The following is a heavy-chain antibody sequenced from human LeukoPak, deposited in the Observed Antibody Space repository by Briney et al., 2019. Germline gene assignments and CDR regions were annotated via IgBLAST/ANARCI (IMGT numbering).Heavy chain of an antibody. J-gene: IGHJ6*02. V-gene: IGHV3-9*01. CDR1: GFTFSSYA. Sequence: GGSLRLSCAASGFTFSSYAMHWVRQAPGKGLEWVSGISWNSGSIGYADSVKGRFTISRDNAKNSLYLQMNSLRAEDTALYYCAKDIATGGYYGMDVWAKGPRSPSP. CDR2: ISWNSGSI. CDR3: AKDIATGGYYGMDV. D-gene: IGHD7-27*01.